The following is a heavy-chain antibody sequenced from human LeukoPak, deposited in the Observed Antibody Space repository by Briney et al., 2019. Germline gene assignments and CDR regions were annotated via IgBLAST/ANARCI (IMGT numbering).Heavy chain of an antibody. CDR1: GFTFNNYA. D-gene: IGHD4-17*01. V-gene: IGHV3-23*01. J-gene: IGHJ4*02. CDR2: ISGSGGST. Sequence: GGSLRLSCAASGFTFNNYAMSWVRQAPGKGLEWVSAISGSGGSTYYADSVKGRFTISRDNSKNTLYLQMNSLRAEDTAVYYCAKGSGTTVTYFDYWGQGTLVTVSS. CDR3: AKGSGTTVTYFDY.